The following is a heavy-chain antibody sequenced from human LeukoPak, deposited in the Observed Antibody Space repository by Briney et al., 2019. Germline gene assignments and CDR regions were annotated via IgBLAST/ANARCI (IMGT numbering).Heavy chain of an antibody. D-gene: IGHD3-10*01. CDR1: GFTFSSYA. Sequence: GGSLRLSCAASGFTFSSYAMSWVRQAPGKGLESVSAISGSGGSTYYADSVKGRFTISRDNSKNTLYLQMNSLRAEDTAVYYCAKYSGSGSYAYYFDYWGQGTLVTVSS. CDR3: AKYSGSGSYAYYFDY. CDR2: ISGSGGST. V-gene: IGHV3-23*01. J-gene: IGHJ4*02.